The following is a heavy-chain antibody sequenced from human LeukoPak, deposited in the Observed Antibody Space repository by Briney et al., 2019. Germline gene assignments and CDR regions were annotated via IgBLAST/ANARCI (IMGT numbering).Heavy chain of an antibody. CDR2: IYYSGNT. D-gene: IGHD5-18*01. J-gene: IGHJ5*02. V-gene: IGHV4-59*12. Sequence: SETLSLTCTVSGGSIINYYWSWIRQPPGKGPEWIGYIYYSGNTNYNPSLKSRVTMSVDTSKNQFSLNLSSVTAADTAVYYCARDRVQLWLPWFDPWGQGTLVTVSS. CDR1: GGSIINYY. CDR3: ARDRVQLWLPWFDP.